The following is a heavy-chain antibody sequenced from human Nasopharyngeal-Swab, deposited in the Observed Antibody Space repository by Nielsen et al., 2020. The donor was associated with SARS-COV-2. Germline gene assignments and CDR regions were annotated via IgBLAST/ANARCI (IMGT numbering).Heavy chain of an antibody. CDR2: ISTSGTTT. CDR1: GFTFSDYY. CDR3: ARDPGFGYYYDSSGYYDY. V-gene: IGHV3-11*04. Sequence: GESLKISCVASGFTFSDYYMAWIRQAPGKGLEWVSYISTSGTTTDSADSVKGRFTISRDNAKNSLYLQMNSLRAEDTAVYYCARDPGFGYYYDSSGYYDYWGQGTLVTVSS. D-gene: IGHD3-22*01. J-gene: IGHJ4*02.